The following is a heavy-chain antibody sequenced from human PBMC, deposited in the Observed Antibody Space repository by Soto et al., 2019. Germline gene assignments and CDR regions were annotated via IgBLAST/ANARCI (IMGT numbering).Heavy chain of an antibody. Sequence: QVQLQQWGAGLLKPSETLSLTCAVYGGSFSGYYWTWIRQPPGTGLEWIGEINHRGSTNYNPSLKSRVTISVDTSKNQFSLKLTSVTAADTAVYYRARDKITGLFDYWGQGTLVTVSS. CDR2: INHRGST. V-gene: IGHV4-34*01. CDR1: GGSFSGYY. D-gene: IGHD2-8*02. CDR3: ARDKITGLFDY. J-gene: IGHJ4*02.